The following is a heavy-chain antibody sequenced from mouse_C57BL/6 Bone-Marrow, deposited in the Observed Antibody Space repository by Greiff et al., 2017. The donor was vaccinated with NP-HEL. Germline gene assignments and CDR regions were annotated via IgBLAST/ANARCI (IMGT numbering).Heavy chain of an antibody. V-gene: IGHV1-52*01. CDR1: GYTFTSYW. D-gene: IGHD2-3*01. J-gene: IGHJ3*01. Sequence: QVQLQQPGAELVRPGSSVKLSCKASGYTFTSYWMHWVKQRPIQGLEWIGNIYPSDSETHYNQKFKDKATLTVDKSSSTAYMQLSSLTSEDSAVYFCARGWFPWFAYWGQGTLVTVSA. CDR3: ARGWFPWFAY. CDR2: IYPSDSET.